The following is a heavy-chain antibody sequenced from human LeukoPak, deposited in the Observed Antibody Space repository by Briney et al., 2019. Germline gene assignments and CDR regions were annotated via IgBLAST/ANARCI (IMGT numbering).Heavy chain of an antibody. CDR1: GGSFSAYY. J-gene: IGHJ5*02. CDR2: INHSGST. CDR3: AGFFSGSYYDNWFDP. Sequence: SETLSLTCAVYGGSFSAYYWNWIRQPPGKGLEWIGEINHSGSTNYNPPLKSRVTISVDTSKNQFSLKLSSVTAADTAVYYCAGFFSGSYYDNWFDPWGQGTLVIVSS. D-gene: IGHD1-26*01. V-gene: IGHV4-34*01.